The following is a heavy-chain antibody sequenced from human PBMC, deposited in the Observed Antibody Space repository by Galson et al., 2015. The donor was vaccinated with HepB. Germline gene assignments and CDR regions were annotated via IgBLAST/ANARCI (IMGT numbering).Heavy chain of an antibody. Sequence: SVKVSCKASGYTFTSYYIHWVRQAPGQGLQWMAIINPSGGSTSYAQKFQGRVTMTRDTSTSTVYMELSSLRSEDTVVYYCARGGSNKRYYFDYWGQGTLVTVSS. D-gene: IGHD4-23*01. CDR2: INPSGGST. J-gene: IGHJ4*02. V-gene: IGHV1-46*01. CDR3: ARGGSNKRYYFDY. CDR1: GYTFTSYY.